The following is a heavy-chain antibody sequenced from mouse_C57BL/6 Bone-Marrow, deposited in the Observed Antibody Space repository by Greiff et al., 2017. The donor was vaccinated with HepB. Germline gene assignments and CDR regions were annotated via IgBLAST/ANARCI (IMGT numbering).Heavy chain of an antibody. CDR2: INPYNGGT. Sequence: VQLQQSGPVLVKPGASVKMSCKASGYTFTDYYMNWVKQSHGKSLEWIGVINPYNGGTSYNQKFKGKATVTVDKSSSTAYMELNSLTSEDSAVYYCARFGGYYDYAMDYWGQGTSVTVSS. V-gene: IGHV1-19*01. CDR3: ARFGGYYDYAMDY. D-gene: IGHD2-3*01. J-gene: IGHJ4*01. CDR1: GYTFTDYY.